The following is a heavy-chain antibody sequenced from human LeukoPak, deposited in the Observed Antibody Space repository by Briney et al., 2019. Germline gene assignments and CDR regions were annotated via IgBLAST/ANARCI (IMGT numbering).Heavy chain of an antibody. CDR1: GYTFTGYF. V-gene: IGHV1-2*02. J-gene: IGHJ4*02. CDR2: INPNTGDT. CDR3: ARKSMAAVGTFDY. Sequence: GASVKVSCKAAGYTFTGYFMHWVRQAPGQGLEWMGWINPNTGDTRYAQKFQGRVTMTRDTSISTAYLELSRLRSDDTALYYCARKSMAAVGTFDYWGQGTLVTVSS. D-gene: IGHD6-13*01.